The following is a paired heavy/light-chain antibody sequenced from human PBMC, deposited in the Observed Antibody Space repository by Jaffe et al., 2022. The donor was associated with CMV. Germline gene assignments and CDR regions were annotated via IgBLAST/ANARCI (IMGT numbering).Heavy chain of an antibody. J-gene: IGHJ6*02. CDR3: ARSVLRSLDV. D-gene: IGHD3-3*01. CDR1: GFTFDDYD. V-gene: IGHV3-20*04. Sequence: EVQLVESGGSVVRPGGSLRLSCAASGFTFDDYDMSWVRQVPGKGLEWVSGINLNGGSTGYADSVQGRFTISRDNAKNSLYLQMNSLRAEDTALYYCARSVLRSLDVWGQGTTVTVSS. CDR2: INLNGGST.
Light chain of an antibody. CDR3: MQALQTKWT. Sequence: DIVMTQSPLSLPVTPGEPASISCRSSQSLLHSNGYNYLDWYLQKPGQSPQLLIYLGSNRASGVPDRFSGSGSGTDFTLKISRVEAEDVGVYYCMQALQTKWTFGQGTKVDIK. J-gene: IGKJ1*01. V-gene: IGKV2-28*01. CDR2: LGS. CDR1: QSLLHSNGYNY.